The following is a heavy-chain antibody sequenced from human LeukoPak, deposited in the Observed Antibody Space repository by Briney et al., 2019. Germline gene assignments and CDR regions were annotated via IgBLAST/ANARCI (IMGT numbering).Heavy chain of an antibody. V-gene: IGHV3-15*01. CDR1: GFTFSNAW. Sequence: GGSLRLSCSVFGFTFSNAWMYWVRQAPGNGVEWVGRIKSKTDGGTSDYAAPVTGRFTISRDDSKSTLYLQMNILKTEDTGVYYCSTLWYGAWGQGTLVTVSS. D-gene: IGHD3-10*01. CDR2: IKSKTDGGTS. CDR3: STLWYGA. J-gene: IGHJ5*02.